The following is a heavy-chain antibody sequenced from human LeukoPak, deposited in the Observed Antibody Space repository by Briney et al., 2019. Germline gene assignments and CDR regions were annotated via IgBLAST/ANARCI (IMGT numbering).Heavy chain of an antibody. J-gene: IGHJ6*03. V-gene: IGHV4-34*01. D-gene: IGHD3-10*01. CDR1: GGSFSGYY. CDR3: ARALQRRYGSGSSKYYYYYMDV. CDR2: INHSGST. Sequence: SETLSLTCAVYGGSFSGYYWSWIRQPPGRGLEWIGEINHSGSTNYNPSLKSRVTISVDTSKNQFSLKLSSVTAADTAVYYCARALQRRYGSGSSKYYYYYMDVWGKGTTVTVFS.